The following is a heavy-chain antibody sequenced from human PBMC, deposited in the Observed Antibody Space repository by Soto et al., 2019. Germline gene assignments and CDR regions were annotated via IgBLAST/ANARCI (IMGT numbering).Heavy chain of an antibody. CDR3: AREFDSRSWYVYGF. CDR1: GFTFSSYS. D-gene: IGHD6-13*01. CDR2: ISSSSSTM. J-gene: IGHJ4*02. Sequence: EVQLVESGGGLVQPGGSLRLSCAASGFTFSSYSMNWVRQAPGKGLEWVSYISSSSSTMYYADSVKGRFTISRDNAKNSLDLQMNSLGAADTAVYYCAREFDSRSWYVYGFWGQGTLVTVSS. V-gene: IGHV3-48*01.